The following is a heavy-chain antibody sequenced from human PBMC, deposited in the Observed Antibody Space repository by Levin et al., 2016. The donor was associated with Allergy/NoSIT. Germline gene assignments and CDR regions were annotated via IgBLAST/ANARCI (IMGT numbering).Heavy chain of an antibody. V-gene: IGHV4-59*08. CDR3: ARHRRITRVRLHPEKDDWFDP. Sequence: SETLSLTCTVSGGSISSYYWSWIRQPPGKGLEWIGYIYYSGSTNYNPSLKSRVTISVDTSKNQFSLKLSSVTAADTAVFYCARHRRITRVRLHPEKDDWFDPWGQGTLVTVSS. CDR1: GGSISSYY. J-gene: IGHJ5*02. D-gene: IGHD2/OR15-2a*01. CDR2: IYYSGST.